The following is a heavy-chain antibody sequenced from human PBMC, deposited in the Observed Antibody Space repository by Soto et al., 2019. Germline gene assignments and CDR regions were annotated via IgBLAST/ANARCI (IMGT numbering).Heavy chain of an antibody. J-gene: IGHJ5*02. CDR1: GFSLSTRGVG. D-gene: IGHD3-10*01. CDR2: IYWNDDK. Sequence: SGPTLVNPTQTLTLTCTFSGFSLSTRGVGVGWIRQPPGKALEWLALIYWNDDKRYSPSLESRLTITKDTSKNQVVLTMTNMDPVDTATYYCALDGSGSYYNNWFDPWGQGTLVTVSS. V-gene: IGHV2-5*01. CDR3: ALDGSGSYYNNWFDP.